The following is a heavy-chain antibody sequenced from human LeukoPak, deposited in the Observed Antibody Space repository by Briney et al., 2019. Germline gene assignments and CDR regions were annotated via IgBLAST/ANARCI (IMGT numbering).Heavy chain of an antibody. J-gene: IGHJ4*02. CDR3: ATVYCSGGSCN. Sequence: GGSLRLSCAASGFTFSSYAMSWVRQAPGKGLEWVSAISGGGGGTYYADSVKGRFTISRDNSKNTLYLQMNSLRAEDTAVYYCATVYCSGGSCNWGQGTLVTVPS. CDR2: ISGGGGGT. CDR1: GFTFSSYA. D-gene: IGHD2-15*01. V-gene: IGHV3-23*01.